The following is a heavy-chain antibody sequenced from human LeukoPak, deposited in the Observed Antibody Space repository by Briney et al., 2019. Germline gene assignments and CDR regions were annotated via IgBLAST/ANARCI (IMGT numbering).Heavy chain of an antibody. Sequence: GGSLILACVASGFTLATYRMHWVRQHPGKGLVWVSRINSDGRNAVYADSVKGRFTFSRDIATNTLFLQMNSVRVEDTAVYYCGREAHCGTDCSSYADYWGQGTLVTVSS. J-gene: IGHJ4*02. CDR3: GREAHCGTDCSSYADY. D-gene: IGHD2-21*02. CDR2: INSDGRNA. V-gene: IGHV3-74*01. CDR1: GFTLATYR.